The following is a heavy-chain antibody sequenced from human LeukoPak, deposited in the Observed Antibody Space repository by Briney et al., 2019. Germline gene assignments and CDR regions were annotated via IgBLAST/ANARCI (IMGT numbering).Heavy chain of an antibody. V-gene: IGHV3-48*04. CDR1: GLTFSTYS. D-gene: IGHD1-26*01. CDR3: TSVRSFYYFDY. J-gene: IGHJ4*02. CDR2: ISGSSTTI. Sequence: GGSLRLSCAASGLTFSTYSMNWVRQAPGKGLEWVSYISGSSTTIYYADSVKGRFTISRDNAKKSLYLQMNSLRAEDTAVYYCTSVRSFYYFDYWGQGTLVTVPS.